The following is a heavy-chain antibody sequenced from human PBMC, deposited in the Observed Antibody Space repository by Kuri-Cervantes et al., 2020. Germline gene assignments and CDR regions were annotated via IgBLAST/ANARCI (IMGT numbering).Heavy chain of an antibody. Sequence: ASVKVSCKASGYTFTGYYMHWVRQAPGQGLEWMGWINPNSGGTNYAQKFQGRVTMTRDTSISTAYMELSRLRAEDTAVYYCARATYSSSSEGYWGQGTLVTVSS. J-gene: IGHJ4*02. CDR2: INPNSGGT. V-gene: IGHV1-2*02. CDR3: ARATYSSSSEGY. D-gene: IGHD6-13*01. CDR1: GYTFTGYY.